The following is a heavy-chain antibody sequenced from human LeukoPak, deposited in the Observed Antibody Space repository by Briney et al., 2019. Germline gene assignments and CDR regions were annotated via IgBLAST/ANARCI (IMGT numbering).Heavy chain of an antibody. CDR3: ARDPNGDYIGTFDM. Sequence: GGSLRLSCAASEFTFSSYGMSWVRQAPGKGLEWVSSISGSGGSTQYADSVQGWFAISRDNSKNTLYLQMNSLRVEDTAVYFCARDPNGDYIGTFDMWGRGTMVSVSS. CDR2: ISGSGGST. D-gene: IGHD4-17*01. J-gene: IGHJ3*02. CDR1: EFTFSSYG. V-gene: IGHV3-23*01.